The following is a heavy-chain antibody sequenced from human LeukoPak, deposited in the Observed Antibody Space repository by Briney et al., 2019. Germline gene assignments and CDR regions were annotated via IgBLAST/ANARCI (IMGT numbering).Heavy chain of an antibody. J-gene: IGHJ4*02. CDR2: IKQDGSEE. V-gene: IGHV3-7*01. Sequence: GGALRLSCVATGFTFSNYWWSWVGQAPGKGLEGVANIKQDGSEEYYVDSVKGRFTISRDNAKYSLYLQMNSLRAEDTAVYFCARDFRLYYGSGSYYRSWGQGTLVTVSS. CDR1: GFTFSNYW. D-gene: IGHD3-10*01. CDR3: ARDFRLYYGSGSYYRS.